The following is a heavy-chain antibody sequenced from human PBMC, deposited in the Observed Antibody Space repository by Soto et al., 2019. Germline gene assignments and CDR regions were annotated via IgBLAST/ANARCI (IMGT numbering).Heavy chain of an antibody. D-gene: IGHD3-10*01. CDR1: GFTFTSSA. J-gene: IGHJ6*02. CDR3: AADVRFGELSLSMDV. V-gene: IGHV1-58*02. CDR2: IVVGSGNT. Sequence: QMQLVQSGPEVKKPGTSVKVSCNASGFTFTSSAMQWVRQARGQRLEWIGWIVVGSGNTNYAQKFQERVTITRDMSTSTAYMELSSLRSEDTAVYYCAADVRFGELSLSMDVWGQGTTVTVSS.